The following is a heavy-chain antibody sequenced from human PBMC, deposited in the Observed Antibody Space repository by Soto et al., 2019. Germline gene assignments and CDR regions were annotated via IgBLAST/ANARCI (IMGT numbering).Heavy chain of an antibody. J-gene: IGHJ5*02. V-gene: IGHV3-48*01. Sequence: GGSLRLSCAASGFTFSSYSMNWVRQAPGKGLEWVSYISSSSSTIYYADSVKGRFTISRDNAKNSLYLQMNSLRTEDTAVYYCAREYCSSTSCLNWFDPWGQGTLVTVSS. CDR1: GFTFSSYS. D-gene: IGHD2-2*01. CDR2: ISSSSSTI. CDR3: AREYCSSTSCLNWFDP.